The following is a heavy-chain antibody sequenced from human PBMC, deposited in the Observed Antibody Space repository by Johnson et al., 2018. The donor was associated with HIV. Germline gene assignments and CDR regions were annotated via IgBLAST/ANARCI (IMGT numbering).Heavy chain of an antibody. J-gene: IGHJ3*02. CDR1: GFTFSNYP. CDR3: AKDGAMAFDI. V-gene: IGHV3-30*04. D-gene: IGHD2-2*01. CDR2: VSFDGSKK. Sequence: VQLVESGGGVVRPGRSLRLSCPASGFTFSNYPMHWVRQAPGKGLEWVAVVSFDGSKKYHADSVKGRFTISRDNSKNTLFLQMNSLRTEDTAVYYCAKDGAMAFDIWGQGTLVTVS.